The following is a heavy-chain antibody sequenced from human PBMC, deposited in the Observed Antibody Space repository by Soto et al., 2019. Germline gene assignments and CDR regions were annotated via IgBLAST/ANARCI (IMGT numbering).Heavy chain of an antibody. CDR2: FSGSGGNT. V-gene: IGHV3-23*01. CDR3: AKEDSSGTYYLYYFDY. Sequence: PGGSLRLSCAASGFTFSSYAMSWVRQAPGKGLEWVSSFSGSGGNTYYADSVKGLFTISRDSSKNTLYLQMNSLRAEDTAVYYCAKEDSSGTYYLYYFDYWGPGTLVTVSS. J-gene: IGHJ4*02. D-gene: IGHD3-10*01. CDR1: GFTFSSYA.